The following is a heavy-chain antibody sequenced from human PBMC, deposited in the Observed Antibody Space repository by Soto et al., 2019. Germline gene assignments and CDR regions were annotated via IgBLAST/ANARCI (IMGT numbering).Heavy chain of an antibody. D-gene: IGHD3-22*01. CDR1: GLSVSSND. J-gene: IGHJ5*02. Sequence: GGSLRLSCAASGLSVSSNDMSWVRQAPGKGLECVSIIYSADNTFYVDSVKGRFIISRDNSKNTLYLQMNSLRAEDTAVYYCVKDHWAKGYSAAPTWGQGTLVTVSS. CDR3: VKDHWAKGYSAAPT. CDR2: IYSADNT. V-gene: IGHV3-66*01.